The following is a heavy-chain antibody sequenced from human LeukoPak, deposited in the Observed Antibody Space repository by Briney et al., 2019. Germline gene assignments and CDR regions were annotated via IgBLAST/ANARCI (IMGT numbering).Heavy chain of an antibody. CDR3: ARDRGSGAFDN. D-gene: IGHD2-8*02. J-gene: IGHJ4*02. CDR1: GFTFGSAA. Sequence: GGSLRLSCVASGFTFGSAAMTWVRQAPGKGLGWVSGTSGSDGGTYYADSVKGRFTISRDNSKNTLYLQMNSLRVEDTAIYYCARDRGSGAFDNWGQGTLVTVSP. CDR2: TSGSDGGT. V-gene: IGHV3-23*01.